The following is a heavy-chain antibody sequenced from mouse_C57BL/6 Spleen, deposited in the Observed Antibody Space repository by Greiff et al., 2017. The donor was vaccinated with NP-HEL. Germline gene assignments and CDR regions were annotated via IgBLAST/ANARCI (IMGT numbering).Heavy chain of an antibody. CDR2: IRNKANNHAT. J-gene: IGHJ4*01. V-gene: IGHV6-6*01. D-gene: IGHD2-2*01. CDR3: TRRGYDGTLYAMDY. CDR1: GFTFSDAW. Sequence: EVKLQESGGGLVQPGGSMKLSCAASGFTFSDAWMDWVRQSPEKGLEWVAEIRNKANNHATYYAESVKGRFTISRDDSKSSVYLQMNSLRAEDTGIYYCTRRGYDGTLYAMDYWGQGTSVTVSS.